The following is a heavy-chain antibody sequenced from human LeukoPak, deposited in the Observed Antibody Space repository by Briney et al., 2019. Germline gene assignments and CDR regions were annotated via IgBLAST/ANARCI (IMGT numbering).Heavy chain of an antibody. Sequence: GESLKISCKGSGYSFTSYWISWVRQMPGKGLEWMGRIDPSDSYTNYSPSFQGHVTISADKSISTAYPQWSSLKASDTAMYYCASLYCGGDCYPPAEYFQHWGQGTLVTVSS. J-gene: IGHJ1*01. D-gene: IGHD2-21*02. CDR3: ASLYCGGDCYPPAEYFQH. CDR2: IDPSDSYT. V-gene: IGHV5-10-1*01. CDR1: GYSFTSYW.